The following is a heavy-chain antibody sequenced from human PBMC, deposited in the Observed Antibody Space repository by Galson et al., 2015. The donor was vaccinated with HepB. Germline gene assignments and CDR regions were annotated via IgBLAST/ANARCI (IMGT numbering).Heavy chain of an antibody. CDR1: GYTFSSYS. D-gene: IGHD2-15*01. CDR2: ISAYSRNT. J-gene: IGHJ5*02. V-gene: IGHV1-18*01. CDR3: ARGALVMMVDATQNNWFDP. Sequence: SVKVPCKASGYTFSSYSITWVRKAPGQGLEWVGWISAYSRNTNYAQKLRGRLTMTTDTSTNTAYMELRSLRSDDTAVYYCARGALVMMVDATQNNWFDPWGQGTLVTVSS.